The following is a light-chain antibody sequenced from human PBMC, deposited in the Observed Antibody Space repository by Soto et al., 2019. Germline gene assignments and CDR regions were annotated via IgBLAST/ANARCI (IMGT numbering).Light chain of an antibody. V-gene: IGKV1-39*01. J-gene: IGKJ1*01. Sequence: EIQMTQSPSSLSASVGDRVTITCRASQGISTYLNWYQQKPGKAPKLLIYAASSLQSGVPSRFSGSGSGTDFTLTISSLQPEDFATYYCQQSYSTPQTFGQRT. CDR2: AAS. CDR3: QQSYSTPQT. CDR1: QGISTY.